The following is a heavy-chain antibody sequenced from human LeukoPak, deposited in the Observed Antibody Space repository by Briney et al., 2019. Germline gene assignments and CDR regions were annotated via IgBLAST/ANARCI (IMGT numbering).Heavy chain of an antibody. CDR1: GGSISSYY. CDR2: IYYSGST. J-gene: IGHJ5*02. V-gene: IGHV4-59*08. CDR3: ARRTYYYDSSGRYNWLDP. Sequence: PSETLSLTCTVSGGSISSYYWSWIRQPPGKGLEWIGYIYYSGSTNYNPSLKSRVTISVDTSKNQFSLKLSSVTASDTAVYYCARRTYYYDSSGRYNWLDPWGQGILVTVSS. D-gene: IGHD3-22*01.